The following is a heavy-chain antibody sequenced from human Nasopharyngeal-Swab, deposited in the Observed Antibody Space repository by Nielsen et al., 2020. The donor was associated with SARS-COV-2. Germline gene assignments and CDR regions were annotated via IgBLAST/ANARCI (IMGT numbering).Heavy chain of an antibody. J-gene: IGHJ4*02. CDR3: AKGGLYYYDSSALDY. CDR2: ISSSSSHI. CDR1: GFTFSSYS. V-gene: IGHV3-21*01. Sequence: GESLKISCAASGFTFSSYSMNWVRQAPGKGLEWVSSISSSSSHIYYADSVKGRFTISRDNSKNTLYLQMNSLRAEDTAVYYCAKGGLYYYDSSALDYWGQGTLVTVSS. D-gene: IGHD3-22*01.